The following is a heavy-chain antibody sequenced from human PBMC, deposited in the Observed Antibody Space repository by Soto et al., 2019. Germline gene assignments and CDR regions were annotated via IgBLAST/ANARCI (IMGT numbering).Heavy chain of an antibody. Sequence: GESLKISCKGSGYSFTSYWISWVRQMPGKGLEWMGRIDPSDSYTNYSPSFQGHVTISADKSISTAYLQWSSLKASDTAMYYCARQPRSSGRTYYYSGMDVWGQGTTVTVSS. V-gene: IGHV5-10-1*01. CDR3: ARQPRSSGRTYYYSGMDV. CDR1: GYSFTSYW. D-gene: IGHD6-19*01. J-gene: IGHJ6*02. CDR2: IDPSDSYT.